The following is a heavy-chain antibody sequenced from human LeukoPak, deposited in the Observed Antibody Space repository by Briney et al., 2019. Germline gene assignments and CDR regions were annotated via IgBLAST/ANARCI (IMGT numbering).Heavy chain of an antibody. CDR2: ISYDGSNK. J-gene: IGHJ4*02. V-gene: IGHV3-30-3*01. Sequence: GGSLRLSCAASGFTFSSYAMHWVRQAPGKGLEWVAVISYDGSNKYYADSVKGRFTISRDNSKNTLYLQMNSLRAEDTAVYYCARGGDWSPFDYWGQGTLVTVSS. CDR3: ARGGDWSPFDY. D-gene: IGHD2-21*02. CDR1: GFTFSSYA.